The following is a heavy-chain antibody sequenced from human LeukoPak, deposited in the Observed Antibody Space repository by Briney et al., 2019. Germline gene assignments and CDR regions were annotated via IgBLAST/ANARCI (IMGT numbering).Heavy chain of an antibody. D-gene: IGHD3-3*01. J-gene: IGHJ4*02. V-gene: IGHV3-21*01. CDR2: ITSSSTYI. CDR3: AREGLSEGFDY. Sequence: GGSLRLSCAASGFTFSSYSMNWVRQAPGKGLEWVSSITSSSTYIYYADSVKGRFTTSRDNAKNSLYLQMNNLRAEDTAVYYCAREGLSEGFDYWGQGTLVTVSS. CDR1: GFTFSSYS.